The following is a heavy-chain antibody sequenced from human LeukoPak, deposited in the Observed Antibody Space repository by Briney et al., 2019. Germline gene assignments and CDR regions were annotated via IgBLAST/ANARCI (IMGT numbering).Heavy chain of an antibody. CDR3: ARHKQLWSRRVDDY. CDR2: INHSGST. CDR1: GGSFSGYY. V-gene: IGHV4-34*01. Sequence: PSETLSLTCAVYGGSFSGYYWSWIRQPPGKGLEWIGEINHSGSTNYNPSLKSRVTISVDTSKNQFSLKLSSVTAADTAVYYCARHKQLWSRRVDDYWGQGTLVTVSS. D-gene: IGHD5-18*01. J-gene: IGHJ4*02.